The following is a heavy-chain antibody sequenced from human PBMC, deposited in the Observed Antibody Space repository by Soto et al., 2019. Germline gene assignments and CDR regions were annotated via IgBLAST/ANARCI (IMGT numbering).Heavy chain of an antibody. Sequence: PSETLSLTCAVYGGSFSGYYWSWIRQPPGRGLEWIGEINHSGSTNYNPSLKSRVTISVDTSKNQFSLKLSSVTAADTAVYYCARFGATKREGSSWYRYWGQGTLVTVSS. CDR2: INHSGST. V-gene: IGHV4-34*01. CDR3: ARFGATKREGSSWYRY. D-gene: IGHD6-13*01. J-gene: IGHJ4*02. CDR1: GGSFSGYY.